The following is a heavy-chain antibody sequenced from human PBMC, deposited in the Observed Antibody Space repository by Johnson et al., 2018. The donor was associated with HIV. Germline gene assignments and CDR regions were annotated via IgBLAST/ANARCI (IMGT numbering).Heavy chain of an antibody. D-gene: IGHD6-19*01. CDR3: AKVGLVVAGPLPHAFDI. V-gene: IGHV3-30*18. Sequence: QVQLVESGGGVVQPGRSLRVSCAASGFSFSSYGMHWVRQAPGKGLEWVAVISLDGSNKYYADSVKGRFTISRDTSKNTLYLQMDSLRAEDTAMYYCAKVGLVVAGPLPHAFDIWGQGTLVTVSS. J-gene: IGHJ3*02. CDR1: GFSFSSYG. CDR2: ISLDGSNK.